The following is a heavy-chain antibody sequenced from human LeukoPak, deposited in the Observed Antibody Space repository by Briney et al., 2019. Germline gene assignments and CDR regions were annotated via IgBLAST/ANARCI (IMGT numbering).Heavy chain of an antibody. V-gene: IGHV1-2*04. J-gene: IGHJ4*02. CDR2: INPNSGGT. Sequence: ASVKVSCKASGYTFTGYYMHWVRQAPGQGLEWMGWINPNSGGTNYAQKFQGWVTMTRDTSISTAYMELSRLRSDDTAVYYCARGGAAPAEMEYSSSWCLDYWGQGALVTVSS. CDR3: ARGGAAPAEMEYSSSWCLDY. CDR1: GYTFTGYY. D-gene: IGHD6-13*01.